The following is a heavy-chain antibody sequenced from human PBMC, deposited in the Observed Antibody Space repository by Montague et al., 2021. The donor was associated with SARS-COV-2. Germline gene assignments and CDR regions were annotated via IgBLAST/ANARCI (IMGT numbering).Heavy chain of an antibody. V-gene: IGHV4-34*01. CDR2: LSKSGNT. J-gene: IGHJ6*03. CDR1: GGSFNGYY. Sequence: SETLSLTCAVYGGSFNGYYWNWIRQPPGKGLEWIGELSKSGNTNSNPSLKIRVPISLDTSRTQFSLKVSSVTAADTAIYYCARLGDGIVPSPILGLGPYYSFYYMDVWGKGTTVTVSS. CDR3: ARLGDGIVPSPILGLGPYYSFYYMDV. D-gene: IGHD2-2*02.